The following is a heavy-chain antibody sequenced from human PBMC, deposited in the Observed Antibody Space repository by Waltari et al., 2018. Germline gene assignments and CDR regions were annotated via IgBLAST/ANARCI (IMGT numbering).Heavy chain of an antibody. D-gene: IGHD1-20*01. Sequence: QVQLVGAGGGVVQPGRSLRLSCAASGFTFSHYARHWVRQAPGKGLEWVAITSYDGSNKYYADSVKGRFTISRDNSKNTLYLQMNSLRAEDTAVYYCARDYVGVTGTTFRVFDVWGQGTLVTVSS. J-gene: IGHJ3*01. CDR2: TSYDGSNK. CDR3: ARDYVGVTGTTFRVFDV. V-gene: IGHV3-30-3*01. CDR1: GFTFSHYA.